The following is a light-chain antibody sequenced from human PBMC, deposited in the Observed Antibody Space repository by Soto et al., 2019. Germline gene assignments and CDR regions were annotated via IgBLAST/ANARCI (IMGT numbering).Light chain of an antibody. Sequence: QSVLTQPPSVSGAPGQRVTISCSGSSSNIGAGLDVHWYQQLPGKAPKVLIYGNSVRPSGVSDRFSGSKSGTSASLAITGLQADDEAHYYCQSYDTSLTAVVFGGGTKLTVL. J-gene: IGLJ2*01. CDR2: GNS. V-gene: IGLV1-40*01. CDR1: SSNIGAGLD. CDR3: QSYDTSLTAVV.